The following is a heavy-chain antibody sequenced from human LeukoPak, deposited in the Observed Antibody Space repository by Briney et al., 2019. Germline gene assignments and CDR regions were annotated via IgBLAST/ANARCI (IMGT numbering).Heavy chain of an antibody. CDR3: ARTGSGWENYFDY. D-gene: IGHD6-19*01. V-gene: IGHV4-39*07. CDR1: GGSITSSSHY. J-gene: IGHJ4*02. CDR2: IYYSGST. Sequence: SETLSLTCTVSGGSITSSSHYWGWIRQPPGKGLEWIGTIYYSGSTNYNPSLKSRVTISVDTSKNQFSLKLSSVTAADTAVYYCARTGSGWENYFDYWGQGTLVTVSS.